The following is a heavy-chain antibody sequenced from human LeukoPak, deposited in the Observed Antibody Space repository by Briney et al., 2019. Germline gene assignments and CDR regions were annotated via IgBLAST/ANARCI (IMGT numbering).Heavy chain of an antibody. CDR3: ARYDSLSGIPGFDS. D-gene: IGHD3-9*01. J-gene: IGHJ5*01. CDR1: GYTLTPYS. V-gene: IGHV1-18*01. CDR2: ISAYNGYT. Sequence: ASENVSCKASGYTLTPYSIASGRQAPGQGLERMGGISAYNGYTNYAQKVQGRVTMTTDASTSTAHMDLRSLTSDDTAVYYCARYDSLSGIPGFDSWGQGTLVTVSS.